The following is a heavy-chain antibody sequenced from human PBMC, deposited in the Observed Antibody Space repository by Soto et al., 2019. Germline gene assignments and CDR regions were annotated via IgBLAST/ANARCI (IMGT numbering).Heavy chain of an antibody. V-gene: IGHV3-7*03. Sequence: GGSLRLSCAASGFTFSSYWMSWVRQAPGKGLEWVANIKQDGSEKYYVDSVKGRFTISRDNAKNSLYLQMNSLRAEGTAVDYCAREGVVVVRAAILFIHHGIEVWGQGTTGSVSS. J-gene: IGHJ6*01. CDR1: GFTFSSYW. CDR2: IKQDGSEK. D-gene: IGHD2-2*02. CDR3: AREGVVVVRAAILFIHHGIEV.